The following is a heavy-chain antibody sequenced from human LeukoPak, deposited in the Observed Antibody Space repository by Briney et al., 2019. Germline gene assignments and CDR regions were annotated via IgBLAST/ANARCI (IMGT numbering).Heavy chain of an antibody. CDR3: AAASPKTQYYYYYYGMDV. Sequence: ASVKVSCKVSGYTLTELSMHWVRQAPGKGLEWMGGFDPEDGETICAQKFQGRVTMTEDTSTDTAYMELSSLRSEDTAVYYCAAASPKTQYYYYYYGMDVWGQGTTVTVSS. CDR2: FDPEDGET. D-gene: IGHD2-2*01. J-gene: IGHJ6*02. CDR1: GYTLTELS. V-gene: IGHV1-24*01.